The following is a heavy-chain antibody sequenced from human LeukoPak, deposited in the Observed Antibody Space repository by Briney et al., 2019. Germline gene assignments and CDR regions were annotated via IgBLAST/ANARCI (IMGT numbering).Heavy chain of an antibody. CDR1: GYTFTGNY. CDR2: INPNSGGA. CDR3: ARGSYVSSDFEYFHH. D-gene: IGHD3-22*01. Sequence: ASVKVSCKASGYTFTGNYMHWVRQAPGQGLEWMGWINPNSGGANYAQKFQGRVTMTRDTSIGTAYMELNRLRSDDTAVYYCARGSYVSSDFEYFHHWGQGTLVTVSS. J-gene: IGHJ1*01. V-gene: IGHV1-2*02.